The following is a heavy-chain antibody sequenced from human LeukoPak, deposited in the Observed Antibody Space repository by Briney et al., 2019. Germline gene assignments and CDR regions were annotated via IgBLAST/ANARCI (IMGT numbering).Heavy chain of an antibody. D-gene: IGHD6-19*01. Sequence: SETLSLTCTVSGGSISSYYWSWIRQPPGKGLEWIGYIYYSGSTNYNPSLKSRVTISVDTSKNQFSLKLSSVTAADTAVYYCARGGAVAPSYWGQGTLVTVSS. CDR2: IYYSGST. CDR3: ARGGAVAPSY. CDR1: GGSISSYY. V-gene: IGHV4-59*01. J-gene: IGHJ4*02.